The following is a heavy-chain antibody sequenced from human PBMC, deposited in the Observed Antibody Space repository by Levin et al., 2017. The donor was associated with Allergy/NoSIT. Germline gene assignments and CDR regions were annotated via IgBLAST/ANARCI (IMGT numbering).Heavy chain of an antibody. Sequence: PSETLSLTCTVSGGSISSGDYYWSWIRQPPGKGLEWIGYIYYSGSTYYNPSLKSRVTISVDTSKNQFSLKLSSVTAADTAVYYCARDPSNYYGSGSRDAFDIWGQGTMVTVSS. V-gene: IGHV4-30-4*01. CDR1: GGSISSGDYY. CDR2: IYYSGST. J-gene: IGHJ3*02. D-gene: IGHD3-10*01. CDR3: ARDPSNYYGSGSRDAFDI.